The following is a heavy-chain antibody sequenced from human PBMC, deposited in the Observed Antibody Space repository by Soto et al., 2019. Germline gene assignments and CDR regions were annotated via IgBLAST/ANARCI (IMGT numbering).Heavy chain of an antibody. D-gene: IGHD3-10*01. V-gene: IGHV4-31*03. CDR2: IYFTGST. CDR3: ARDNYGSGFDY. CDR1: GGSINDNAYY. J-gene: IGHJ4*02. Sequence: QVQLQESCPGLVKSSQTLSLTCTVSGGSINDNAYYWTWIRQRPGKGLEWIGYIYFTGSTYFNPSRKSRVSMSIDTSQNQFSLKLTSVTAADTAVYYCARDNYGSGFDYWGQGTLVTVSS.